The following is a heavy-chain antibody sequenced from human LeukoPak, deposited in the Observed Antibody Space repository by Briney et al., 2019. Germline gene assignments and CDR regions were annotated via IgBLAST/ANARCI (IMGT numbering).Heavy chain of an antibody. J-gene: IGHJ4*02. Sequence: ASVKVSCKASGYTFTGYYMHWVRQAPGQGLEWMGPNNPNSGGSNYVQKIQGRVTMNRDTSISTAYMELSRLRSDDTAVYYGATYYDSSGYYYVSWGQGTLVTVSS. CDR3: ATYYDSSGYYYVS. CDR2: NNPNSGGS. D-gene: IGHD3-22*01. CDR1: GYTFTGYY. V-gene: IGHV1-2*06.